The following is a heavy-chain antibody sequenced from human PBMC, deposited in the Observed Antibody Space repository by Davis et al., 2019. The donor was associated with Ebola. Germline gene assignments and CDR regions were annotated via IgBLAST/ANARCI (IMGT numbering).Heavy chain of an antibody. CDR1: GYTFTSYA. CDR2: INAGNGNT. CDR3: AREDTAMAIYYYYYGMDV. V-gene: IGHV1-3*01. J-gene: IGHJ6*02. D-gene: IGHD5-18*01. Sequence: ASVKVSCKASGYTFTSYAMHWVRQAPGQRLEWMGWINAGNGNTKYSQKFQGRVTITRDTSASTAYMELSSLRSEDTAVYYCAREDTAMAIYYYYYGMDVWGQGTTVTVSS.